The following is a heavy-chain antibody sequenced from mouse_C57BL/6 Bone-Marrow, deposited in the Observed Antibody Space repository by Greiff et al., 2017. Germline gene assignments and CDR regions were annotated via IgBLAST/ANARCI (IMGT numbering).Heavy chain of an antibody. J-gene: IGHJ2*01. Sequence: QVQLQQPGAELVKPGASVKVSCKASGYTFTSYWMPWVKQRPGQGLEWIGMIHPSDSDTNYNQKFKGKATLTVDKSSSTAYMQLSSLTSEDSAVYYCALTGKGYWGQGTTLTVSS. CDR2: IHPSDSDT. CDR1: GYTFTSYW. CDR3: ALTGKGY. D-gene: IGHD4-1*01. V-gene: IGHV1-74*01.